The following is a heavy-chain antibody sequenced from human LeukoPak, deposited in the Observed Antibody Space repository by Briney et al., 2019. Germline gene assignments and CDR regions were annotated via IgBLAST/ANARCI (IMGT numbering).Heavy chain of an antibody. V-gene: IGHV3-23*01. D-gene: IGHD6-19*01. Sequence: GGSLRLSCAASGFTFSSYAMSWVRQAPGKGLEWVSAIRGSGGSTYYADSVKGRFTISRDNSKNTLYLQMNSLRAEDRAVYYCASDNCSGWYYFDYWGQGTLVTVSS. CDR3: ASDNCSGWYYFDY. CDR1: GFTFSSYA. J-gene: IGHJ4*02. CDR2: IRGSGGST.